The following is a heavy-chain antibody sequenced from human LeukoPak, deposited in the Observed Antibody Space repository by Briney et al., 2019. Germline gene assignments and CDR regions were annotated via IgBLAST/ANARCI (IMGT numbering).Heavy chain of an antibody. Sequence: GESLKISCQASGYNFITYWISWLRHMPGKGLEWLGRIDPSDSYTNYNPSFRGLVTISADKSIGAAFLQWSSLKASDTAIYYCARYSPGDYYFDYWGQGTLATVSS. CDR2: IDPSDSYT. J-gene: IGHJ4*02. V-gene: IGHV5-10-1*01. CDR1: GYNFITYW. CDR3: ARYSPGDYYFDY. D-gene: IGHD4-17*01.